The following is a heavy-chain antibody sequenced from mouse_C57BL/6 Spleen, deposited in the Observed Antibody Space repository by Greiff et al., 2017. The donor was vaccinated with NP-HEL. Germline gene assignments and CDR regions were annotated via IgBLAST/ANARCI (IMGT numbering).Heavy chain of an antibody. CDR3: ARRDSSGAFDY. V-gene: IGHV5-12*01. Sequence: EVHLVESGGGLVQPGGSLKLSCAASGFTFSDYYMYWVRQTPEKRLEWVAYISNGGGSTYYPDTVKGRFTISRDNAKNTLYLQMSRLKSEDTAMYYCARRDSSGAFDYWGQGTTLTVSS. CDR2: ISNGGGST. J-gene: IGHJ2*01. D-gene: IGHD3-2*02. CDR1: GFTFSDYY.